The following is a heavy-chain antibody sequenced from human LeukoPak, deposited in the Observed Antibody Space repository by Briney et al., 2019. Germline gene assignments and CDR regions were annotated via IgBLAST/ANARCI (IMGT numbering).Heavy chain of an antibody. CDR2: IYTSGST. J-gene: IGHJ3*02. D-gene: IGHD6-19*01. CDR1: GGSISSYY. Sequence: PSETLSLTCTVSGGSISSYYWSWIRQPPGKGLEWIGRIYTSGSTNYNPSLKSRVTISVDTSKNQFSLKLSSVTAADTAVYYCARDIAVAGTGAFDIWGQGRMVTVSS. CDR3: ARDIAVAGTGAFDI. V-gene: IGHV4-4*07.